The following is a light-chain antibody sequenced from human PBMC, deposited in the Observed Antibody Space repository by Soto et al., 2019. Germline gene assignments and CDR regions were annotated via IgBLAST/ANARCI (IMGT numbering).Light chain of an antibody. V-gene: IGKV1-5*01. Sequence: DIQMTQSPSTLSGSVGDRVTITCRASQTISSWLAWYQQKPGKAPKLLIYAASSLQSEVPSRFSGSGSGTDFTLTVSSLQPEDFATYYCQQLNSYPSITFGQGTRLEI. CDR2: AAS. CDR3: QQLNSYPSIT. J-gene: IGKJ5*01. CDR1: QTISSW.